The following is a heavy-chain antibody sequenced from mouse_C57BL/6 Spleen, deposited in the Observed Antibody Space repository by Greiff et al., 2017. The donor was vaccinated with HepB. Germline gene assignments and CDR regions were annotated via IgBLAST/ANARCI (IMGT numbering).Heavy chain of an antibody. CDR2: IYPGDGDT. CDR3: ARDGYDDAMDY. CDR1: GYAFSSSW. J-gene: IGHJ4*01. Sequence: VQLVESGPELVKPGASVKISCKASGYAFSSSWMNWVKQRPGKGLEWIGRIYPGDGDTNYNGKFKGKATLTADKSSSTAYMQLSSLTSEDSAVYFCARDGYDDAMDYWGQGTSVTVSS. D-gene: IGHD2-2*01. V-gene: IGHV1-82*01.